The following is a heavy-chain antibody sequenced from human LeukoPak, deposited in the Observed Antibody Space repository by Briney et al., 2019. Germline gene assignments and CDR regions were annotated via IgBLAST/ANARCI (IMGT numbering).Heavy chain of an antibody. CDR3: AKDESSYGLGPFDY. CDR2: IWYDGSNK. V-gene: IGHV3-33*06. J-gene: IGHJ4*02. CDR1: GFTFSSYG. Sequence: GGSLRLSCAASGFTFSSYGMHWVRQAPGKGLEWVAVIWYDGSNKYYADSVKGRFTISRDNSKKTLYLQMNSLRAEDTAVYYCAKDESSYGLGPFDYWGQGTLVTVSS. D-gene: IGHD5-18*01.